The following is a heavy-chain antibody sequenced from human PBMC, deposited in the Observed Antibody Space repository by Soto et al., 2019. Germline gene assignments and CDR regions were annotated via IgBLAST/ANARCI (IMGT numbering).Heavy chain of an antibody. J-gene: IGHJ4*02. CDR3: AKGITMFGVESYYFDY. CDR1: GFTFSSYA. CDR2: ISGSGGST. D-gene: IGHD3-3*01. V-gene: IGHV3-23*01. Sequence: GGSLRLSCAASGFTFSSYAMRWVRQAPGKGLEWVSAISGSGGSTYYADSVKGRFTISRDNSKNTLYLQMNNLRAEDTAVYYRAKGITMFGVESYYFDYWGQGTLVTVSS.